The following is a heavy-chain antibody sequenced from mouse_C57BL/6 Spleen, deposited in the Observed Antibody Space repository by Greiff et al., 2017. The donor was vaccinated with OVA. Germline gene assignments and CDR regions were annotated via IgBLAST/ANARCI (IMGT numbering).Heavy chain of an antibody. J-gene: IGHJ3*01. CDR3: TVYDGSPFAY. CDR2: IDPSDSYT. Sequence: QVQLQQPGAELVMPGASVKLSCKASGYTFTSYWMHWVKQRPGQGLEWIGEIDPSDSYTNYNQKFKGKSTLTVDKSSSTAYMQLSSLTSEDSAVYYCTVYDGSPFAYWGQGTLVTVSA. CDR1: GYTFTSYW. D-gene: IGHD2-3*01. V-gene: IGHV1-69*01.